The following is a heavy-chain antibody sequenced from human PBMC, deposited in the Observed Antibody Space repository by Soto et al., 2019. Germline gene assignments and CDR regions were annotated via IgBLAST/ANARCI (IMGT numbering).Heavy chain of an antibody. J-gene: IGHJ6*02. CDR2: ISYDGSNK. CDR3: AKDGSGSYWDYYYGMDV. D-gene: IGHD1-26*01. V-gene: IGHV3-30*18. CDR1: GFTFSSYG. Sequence: GGSLRLSCAASGFTFSSYGMHWVRQAPGKGLEWVAVISYDGSNKYYADSVKDRFTISRDNSKNTLYLQMNSLRAEDTAVYYCAKDGSGSYWDYYYGMDVWGQGTTGTVSS.